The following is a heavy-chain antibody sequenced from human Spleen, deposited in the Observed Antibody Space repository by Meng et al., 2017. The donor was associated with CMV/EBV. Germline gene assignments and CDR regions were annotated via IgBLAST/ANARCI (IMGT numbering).Heavy chain of an antibody. D-gene: IGHD7-27*01. V-gene: IGHV1-69*05. CDR3: ARALTGADFDY. Sequence: SCKASGCTFTGYYMHWVRQAPGQGLEWMGGIIPIFGTANYAQKFQGRVTITTDESTSTAYMELSSLRSEDTAVYYCARALTGADFDYWGQGTLVTVSS. CDR2: IIPIFGTA. J-gene: IGHJ4*02. CDR1: GCTFTGYY.